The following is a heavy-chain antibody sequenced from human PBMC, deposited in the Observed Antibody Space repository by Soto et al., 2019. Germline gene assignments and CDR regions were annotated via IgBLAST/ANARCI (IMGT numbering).Heavy chain of an antibody. CDR3: ARHVSLPGFEYYFDQ. D-gene: IGHD3-16*01. J-gene: IGHJ4*02. CDR1: GGSISSSSYY. V-gene: IGHV4-39*01. Sequence: QLQVQESGPGLVKPSETLSLTCTVSGGSISSSSYYWAWIRQPPGKGLEWIGNINYSGKTYYNPSLRSRVAISVDTSKNQFSLKVTSVTAADTAVYFCARHVSLPGFEYYFDQWGQGTLVTVSS. CDR2: INYSGKT.